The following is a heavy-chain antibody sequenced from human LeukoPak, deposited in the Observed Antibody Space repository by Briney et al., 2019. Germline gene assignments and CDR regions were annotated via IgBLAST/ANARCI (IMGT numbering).Heavy chain of an antibody. CDR2: IKQDGSEK. CDR1: GFPFSSYW. Sequence: GGSLRLSCAASGFPFSSYWMSWVRQAPGKGLEWVANIKQDGSEKYYVDSVKGRFTISRDNAKNSLYLQMNSLRAEDTAVYYCARDSPGIAVAYREGYYYYGMDVWGQGTTVTVSS. V-gene: IGHV3-7*01. CDR3: ARDSPGIAVAYREGYYYYGMDV. D-gene: IGHD6-19*01. J-gene: IGHJ6*02.